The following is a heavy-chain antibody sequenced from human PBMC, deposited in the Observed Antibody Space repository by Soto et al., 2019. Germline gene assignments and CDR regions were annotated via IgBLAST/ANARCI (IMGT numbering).Heavy chain of an antibody. CDR3: ARHFSVDYFDY. V-gene: IGHV4-39*01. CDR2: IYYSGTT. Sequence: SETLSLTCTVSGDSITSNSYFWAWIRQPPGKGLEWIGSIYYSGTTYYNPSLKSRVTISVDTSKNQFSLKLSSVTAADTAVYYCARHFSVDYFDYWGQGALVTVSS. J-gene: IGHJ4*02. CDR1: GDSITSNSYF.